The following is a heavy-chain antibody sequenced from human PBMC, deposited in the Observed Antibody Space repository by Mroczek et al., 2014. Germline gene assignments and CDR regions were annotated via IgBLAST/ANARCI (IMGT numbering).Heavy chain of an antibody. CDR2: IYYDDTINHSGTT. J-gene: IGHJ4*02. V-gene: IGHV4-38-2*02. D-gene: IGHD5-12*01. CDR3: VRVLVAPRQRPTAFDH. CDR1: GLSIGSGYT. Sequence: QVQLQQWGPGLVKPSETLSLTCSVSGLSIGSGYTWGWVRQSPGMALEYIANIYYDDTINHSGTTSYNPSLRSRLTISVDTSKNQISLQVGSVTAADTAVYFCVRVLVAPRQRPTAFDHWGQGALVTVSS.